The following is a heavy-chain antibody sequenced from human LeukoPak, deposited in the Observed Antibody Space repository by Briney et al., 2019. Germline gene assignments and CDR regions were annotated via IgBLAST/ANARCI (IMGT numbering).Heavy chain of an antibody. CDR1: GFSFSAYI. D-gene: IGHD6-19*01. CDR3: TRRYGGHSGWAGYHDS. V-gene: IGHV3-64*01. CDR2: IRSDGSST. J-gene: IGHJ4*02. Sequence: GGSLRLSCVASGFSFSAYIRQWVRQAPGKGLEYVSAIRSDGSSTFYPNSVKGRFTISRDNSKSTLYLQMGSLRAEDTAVYYCTRRYGGHSGWAGYHDSWGQGTLVTVSS.